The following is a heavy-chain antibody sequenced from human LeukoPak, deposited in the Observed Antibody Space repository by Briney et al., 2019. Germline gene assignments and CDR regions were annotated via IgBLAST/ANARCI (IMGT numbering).Heavy chain of an antibody. Sequence: PSETLSLTCTVSGGSISSSSYYWGWIRQPPGKGLEWIGSIYYSGSTYYNPSLKSRVTISVDTSKNQFSLKLSSVTAADTAVYYCARWIAAKTAFDYWGQGTLVTVSS. CDR2: IYYSGST. V-gene: IGHV4-39*01. CDR1: GGSISSSSYY. D-gene: IGHD6-6*01. CDR3: ARWIAAKTAFDY. J-gene: IGHJ4*02.